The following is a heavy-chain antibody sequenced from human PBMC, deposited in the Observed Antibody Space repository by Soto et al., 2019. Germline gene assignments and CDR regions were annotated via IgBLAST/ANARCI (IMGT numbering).Heavy chain of an antibody. V-gene: IGHV3-23*01. D-gene: IGHD3-3*01. CDR2: ISGSGGST. J-gene: IGHJ4*02. CDR1: GFTFSSYA. CDR3: AKDRYYDFWSGLNYFDY. Sequence: GGSLRLSCAASGFTFSSYAMSWVRQAPGKGLEWVSAISGSGGSTYYADSVKGRFTISRDNSKNTLYLQMNSLRAEDTAVYYCAKDRYYDFWSGLNYFDYWGQGTLVTVSS.